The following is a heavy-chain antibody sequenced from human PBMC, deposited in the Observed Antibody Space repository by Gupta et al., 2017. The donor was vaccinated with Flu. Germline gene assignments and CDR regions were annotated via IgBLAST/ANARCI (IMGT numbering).Heavy chain of an antibody. V-gene: IGHV3-23*01. CDR2: ISGSGTNT. D-gene: IGHD2-15*01. CDR3: AQKAAEVVEATNFAY. CDR1: GFTFSSYT. J-gene: IGHJ4*02. Sequence: EVQLLESGGDLRQPGGSLRLSCAASGFTFSSYTMNWVRQAQGKGLGGVSGISGSGTNTYYADFVKGRFTISRDNSRDTLYLQRNSLKAGDTAVYYCAQKAAEVVEATNFAYWGQGTLVTVSS.